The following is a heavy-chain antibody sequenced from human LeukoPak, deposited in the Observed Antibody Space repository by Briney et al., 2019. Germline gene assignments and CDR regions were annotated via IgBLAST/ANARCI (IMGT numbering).Heavy chain of an antibody. CDR3: AREAAHITIWAY. V-gene: IGHV3-48*03. CDR1: GFTVSSYE. Sequence: GGSLRLSCAASGFTVSSYEMNWVRQAPGKGLEWVSYISSDGSTIYYADSVKGRFTISRDNAKNSLYLQMNSLRAEDTAVYFCAREAAHITIWAYWGEGTLVTVSS. D-gene: IGHD3-3*01. CDR2: ISSDGSTI. J-gene: IGHJ4*02.